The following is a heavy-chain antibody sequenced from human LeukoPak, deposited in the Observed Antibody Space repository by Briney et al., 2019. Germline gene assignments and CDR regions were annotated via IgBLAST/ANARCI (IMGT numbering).Heavy chain of an antibody. D-gene: IGHD3-9*01. J-gene: IGHJ6*03. CDR2: ISSSSSYI. CDR1: GFTFSSYS. V-gene: IGHV3-21*01. Sequence: GGSLRLSCAASGFTFSSYSMNWVRQAPGKGLEWVSSISSSSSYIYYADSVKGRFTISRDNAKNSLYLQMNSLRAEDTAVYYCARAPHYDILTGYRIPYYYYYMDVWGKGTTVTVSS. CDR3: ARAPHYDILTGYRIPYYYYYMDV.